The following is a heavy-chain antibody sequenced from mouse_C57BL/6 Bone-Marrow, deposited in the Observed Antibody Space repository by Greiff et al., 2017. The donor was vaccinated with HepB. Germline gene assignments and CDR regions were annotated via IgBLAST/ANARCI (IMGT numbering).Heavy chain of an antibody. CDR2: IYPGSGNT. CDR3: ARRRYGNLSFDY. Sequence: QVQLQQSGAELVRPGASVKLSCKASGYTFTDYYINWVKQRPGQGLEWIARIYPGSGNTYYNEKFKGKATLTAEKSSSTAYMQLSSLTSEDSAVYFCARRRYGNLSFDYWGQGTTLTVSS. V-gene: IGHV1-76*01. D-gene: IGHD2-10*02. CDR1: GYTFTDYY. J-gene: IGHJ2*01.